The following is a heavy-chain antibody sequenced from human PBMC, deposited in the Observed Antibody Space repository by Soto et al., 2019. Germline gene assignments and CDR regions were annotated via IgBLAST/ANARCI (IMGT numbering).Heavy chain of an antibody. CDR3: ARDSRTGYCSGISCYYYGMDV. CDR1: GFIFNNFA. D-gene: IGHD2-15*01. Sequence: GGSLRLSCAASGFIFNNFAINWVRQAPGKGLEWVSSISSSGNYIDYADSVKGRFTISRDNAKNSVYLQMDSLRPEDTAVYYCARDSRTGYCSGISCYYYGMDVWGQGTMVTVYS. V-gene: IGHV3-21*01. CDR2: ISSSGNYI. J-gene: IGHJ6*02.